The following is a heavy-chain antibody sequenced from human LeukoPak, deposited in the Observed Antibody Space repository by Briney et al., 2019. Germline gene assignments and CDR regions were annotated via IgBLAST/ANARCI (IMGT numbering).Heavy chain of an antibody. CDR2: IKQDGSEK. D-gene: IGHD3-16*01. CDR1: GFTCSDYA. J-gene: IGHJ4*02. Sequence: GGYLRLSCTADGFTCSDYAVTWVRPAPGKELEWVGNIKQDGSEKRYEDSVRGRFSISRDNAQTSLYLQMNSLRAEDTAVYYCAREGARLTLDYWGQGTLVTVSS. V-gene: IGHV3-7*01. CDR3: AREGARLTLDY.